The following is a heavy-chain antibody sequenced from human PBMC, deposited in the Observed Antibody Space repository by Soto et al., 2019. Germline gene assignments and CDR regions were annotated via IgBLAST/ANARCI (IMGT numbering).Heavy chain of an antibody. D-gene: IGHD4-17*01. CDR2: ISNSGST. J-gene: IGHJ4*02. V-gene: IGHV4-30-4*01. CDR3: ATESGSTYGYFDY. CDR1: GGSVTSDEDY. Sequence: SETLSLTCTVSGGSVTSDEDYWSWIRQSPGKGLEWIGYISNSGSTGYNPSLKTRLSMSVDRSKNPFTLRLTSVTAADTAVYFCATESGSTYGYFDYWGQGTLVTVSS.